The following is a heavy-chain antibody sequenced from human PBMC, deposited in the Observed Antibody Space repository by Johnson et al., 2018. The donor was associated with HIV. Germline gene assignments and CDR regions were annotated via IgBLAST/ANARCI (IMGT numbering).Heavy chain of an antibody. J-gene: IGHJ3*02. V-gene: IGHV3-7*05. Sequence: VQLVESGGGLVQPGGSLRLSCVASGFSFRSYWMSWVRQAPGKGLEWVANIKQDGSEKYYVDSVKGRFTISRDNAKNSLYLQMNSLRAEDTAVYYCSRDLGYYYGSGSYYRDAFDIWGQGTMVTVSS. CDR3: SRDLGYYYGSGSYYRDAFDI. CDR2: IKQDGSEK. CDR1: GFSFRSYW. D-gene: IGHD3-10*01.